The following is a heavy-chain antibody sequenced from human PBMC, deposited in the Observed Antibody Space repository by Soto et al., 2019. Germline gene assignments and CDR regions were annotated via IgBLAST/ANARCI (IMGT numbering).Heavy chain of an antibody. J-gene: IGHJ6*02. D-gene: IGHD6-19*01. V-gene: IGHV1-69*06. CDR3: ASGSIAVAGQIYYYYGMDV. CDR2: IIPIFGTA. CDR1: GGTFSSYA. Sequence: ASVKVSCKASGGTFSSYAISWVRQAPGQGLEWMGGIIPIFGTANYAQKFQGRVTITADKSTSTAYMELSSLRSEDTAVYYCASGSIAVAGQIYYYYGMDVWGQGTTVTVSS.